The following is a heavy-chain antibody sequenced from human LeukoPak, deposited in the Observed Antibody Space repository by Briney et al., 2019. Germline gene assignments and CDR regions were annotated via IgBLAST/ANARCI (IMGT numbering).Heavy chain of an antibody. J-gene: IGHJ4*02. V-gene: IGHV4-38-2*02. D-gene: IGHD6-19*01. Sequence: SETLSLTCSVSGYSISSGFYWGWILQTPGKDLEWIGSIYHSGSTSYNPSLKSRVTMSVDTSKNQFSLRLTSVTAADTAVYSCARGLGVSAWRYYFDYWGQGTLVTVSS. CDR3: ARGLGVSAWRYYFDY. CDR2: IYHSGST. CDR1: GYSISSGFY.